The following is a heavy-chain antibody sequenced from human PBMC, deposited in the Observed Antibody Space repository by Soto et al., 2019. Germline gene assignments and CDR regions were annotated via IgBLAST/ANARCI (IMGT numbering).Heavy chain of an antibody. CDR3: ARGRGFDY. V-gene: IGHV4-4*02. Sequence: QVQLQESGPGLVKPSGTLSLTCAVSSASIISSGTWWSWVRQPPGKGLEWIGEIYYSGSTNYNPSLKSRVTISVDKSKNQFSLKRNSVTAADTAVYYCARGRGFDYWGQGALVTVSS. CDR1: SASIISSGTW. J-gene: IGHJ4*02. CDR2: IYYSGST.